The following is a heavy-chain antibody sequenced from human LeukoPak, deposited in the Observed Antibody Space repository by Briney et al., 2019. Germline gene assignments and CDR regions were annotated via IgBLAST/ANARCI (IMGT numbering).Heavy chain of an antibody. CDR3: ARGDIVVVPAALSGNWFDP. Sequence: PETLSLTCTVSGGSISSSSYYWGWIRQPPGKGLEWIGSIYYSGSTYYNPSLKSRVTISVDTSKNQFSLKLSSVTAADTAVYYCARGDIVVVPAALSGNWFDPWGQGTLVTVSS. CDR1: GGSISSSSYY. V-gene: IGHV4-39*07. J-gene: IGHJ5*02. CDR2: IYYSGST. D-gene: IGHD2-2*01.